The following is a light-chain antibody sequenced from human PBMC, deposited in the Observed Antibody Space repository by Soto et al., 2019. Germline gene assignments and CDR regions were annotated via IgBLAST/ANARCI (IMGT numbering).Light chain of an antibody. CDR1: QSISSY. Sequence: DIQITQSPSSLSASVGARVPITCRASQSISSYLNWYQQKPGKAPKLLIYAASSLQSGVPSRFSGSVSGTDFTLTISSLQPEDFATYYCQQFNNYSLTFGGGTKVDIK. CDR2: AAS. V-gene: IGKV1-39*01. CDR3: QQFNNYSLT. J-gene: IGKJ4*01.